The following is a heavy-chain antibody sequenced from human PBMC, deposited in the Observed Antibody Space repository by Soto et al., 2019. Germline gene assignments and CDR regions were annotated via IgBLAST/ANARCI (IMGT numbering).Heavy chain of an antibody. Sequence: GGSLRLSCAASGFTFSSYAMSWVRQAPGKGLEWVSAISGSGGSTYYADSVKGRFTISRDNSKNTLYLQMNSLRAEDTAVYYCAKDGGYSNYDGYNWFDPWGQGTLVTVSS. CDR3: AKDGGYSNYDGYNWFDP. CDR2: ISGSGGST. J-gene: IGHJ5*02. V-gene: IGHV3-23*01. CDR1: GFTFSSYA. D-gene: IGHD4-4*01.